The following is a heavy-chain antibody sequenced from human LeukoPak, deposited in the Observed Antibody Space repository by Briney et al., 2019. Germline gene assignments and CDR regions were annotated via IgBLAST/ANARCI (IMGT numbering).Heavy chain of an antibody. CDR1: VYTFTSYY. J-gene: IGHJ3*02. CDR2: INPIIGIT. D-gene: IGHD4-17*01. Sequence: ASVKVSCKASVYTFTSYYMHWGRQAPGQGLEWMGIINPIIGITSYTQKFQGRVTMTRDTSTSTVYMELSSMRSEDTAVYYCARDPGSDYYDAFDIWGQGTMVTVSS. V-gene: IGHV1-46*01. CDR3: ARDPGSDYYDAFDI.